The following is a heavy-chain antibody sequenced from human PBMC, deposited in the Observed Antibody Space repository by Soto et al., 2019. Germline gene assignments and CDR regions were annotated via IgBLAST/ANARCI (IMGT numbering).Heavy chain of an antibody. Sequence: GGSLRLSCAASGFTVSSNYMSWVRQAPGKGLEWVSVIYSGGSTYYADSVKGRFTISRDNSKNTLYLQMNSLRAEDTAVYYCARDQPPRYGDNWGQGTLVTVSS. CDR3: ARDQPPRYGDN. CDR2: IYSGGST. D-gene: IGHD3-16*01. CDR1: GFTVSSNY. V-gene: IGHV3-53*01. J-gene: IGHJ4*02.